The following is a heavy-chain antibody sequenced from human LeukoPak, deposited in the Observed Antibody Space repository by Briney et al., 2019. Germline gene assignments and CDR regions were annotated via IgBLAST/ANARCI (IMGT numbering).Heavy chain of an antibody. CDR2: ISYDGSNK. D-gene: IGHD4-17*01. J-gene: IGHJ4*02. CDR3: ASHYGDYAHPGYFDY. Sequence: GGSLRLSCAASGFTFSSYAMHWVRQAPGKGLEWVAVISYDGSNKYYANSVKGRFTISRDNSKNTLYLQMNSLRAEDTAIYYCASHYGDYAHPGYFDYWGQGTLVTVSS. CDR1: GFTFSSYA. V-gene: IGHV3-30-3*01.